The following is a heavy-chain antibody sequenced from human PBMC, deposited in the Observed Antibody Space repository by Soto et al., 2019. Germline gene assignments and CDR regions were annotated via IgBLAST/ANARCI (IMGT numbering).Heavy chain of an antibody. D-gene: IGHD3-10*01. CDR1: GFTFDDYA. V-gene: IGHV3-9*01. J-gene: IGHJ4*02. CDR2: ISWNSGSI. CDR3: AKDTEYYGSGIDY. Sequence: EVQLVESGGGLVQPGRSLRLSCAASGFTFDDYAMHWVRQAPGKGLEWVSGISWNSGSIGYADSVKGRFTSSRDNAKNALYPQMNSLRAEDTALYYCAKDTEYYGSGIDYWGQGTLVTVS.